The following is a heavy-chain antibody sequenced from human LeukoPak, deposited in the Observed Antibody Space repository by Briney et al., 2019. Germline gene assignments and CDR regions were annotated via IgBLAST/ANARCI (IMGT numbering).Heavy chain of an antibody. Sequence: GGSLRLSCAASGFTVSSNYMSWVRQAPGKGLEWVSVIYSGGSTYYADSVKGRFTISRGNSKNTLYLQMYSLRAEDTAVYYCARGGYHAYYLDYWGQGSLVTVSS. J-gene: IGHJ4*02. V-gene: IGHV3-53*01. CDR2: IYSGGST. CDR3: ARGGYHAYYLDY. CDR1: GFTVSSNY. D-gene: IGHD5-18*01.